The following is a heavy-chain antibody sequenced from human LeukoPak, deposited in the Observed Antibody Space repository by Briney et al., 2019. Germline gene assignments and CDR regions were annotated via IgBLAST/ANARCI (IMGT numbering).Heavy chain of an antibody. CDR1: GCSFTSYW. D-gene: IGHD6-19*01. Sequence: GASLQISCKGSGCSFTSYWIGWVRQLPGKGLEGMGIIYPGDSDTRYSPSFQGQVTISADKSISPAYLQWSSLKASDTAMYYCARARGSGRSLYYYYYYMDVWGKGTTVTVSS. V-gene: IGHV5-51*01. CDR2: IYPGDSDT. CDR3: ARARGSGRSLYYYYYYMDV. J-gene: IGHJ6*03.